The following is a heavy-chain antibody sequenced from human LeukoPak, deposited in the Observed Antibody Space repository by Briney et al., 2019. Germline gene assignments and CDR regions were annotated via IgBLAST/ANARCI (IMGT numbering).Heavy chain of an antibody. CDR1: GYTFTSYA. V-gene: IGHV1-3*03. J-gene: IGHJ4*02. CDR3: ARAAPRDYFDY. Sequence: GGSLRLSCAASGYTFTSYAMHWVRQAPGQRLEWMGWINAGNGNTKYSQEFQGRVTITRDTSASTAYMELSSLRSEDMAVYYCARAAPRDYFDYWGQGTLVTVSS. CDR2: INAGNGNT.